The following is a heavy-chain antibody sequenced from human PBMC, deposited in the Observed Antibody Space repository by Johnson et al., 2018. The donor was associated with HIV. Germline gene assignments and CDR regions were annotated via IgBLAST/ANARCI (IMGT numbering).Heavy chain of an antibody. CDR1: GFTFSSYA. Sequence: QVQLVESGGGVVQPGRSLRLSCAASGFTFSSYAMHWVRQAPGKGLEWVAVISYDGSNKYYADSVKGRFTISRDNSKNTLYLQMNSLRAEDTAVYYCARDRGPSVAAVVFDAFDIWGQGTMVTVSS. V-gene: IGHV3-30-3*01. J-gene: IGHJ3*02. CDR2: ISYDGSNK. D-gene: IGHD6-13*01. CDR3: ARDRGPSVAAVVFDAFDI.